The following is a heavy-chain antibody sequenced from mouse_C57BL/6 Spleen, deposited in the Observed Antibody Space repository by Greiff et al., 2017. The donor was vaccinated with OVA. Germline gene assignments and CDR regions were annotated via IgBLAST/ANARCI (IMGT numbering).Heavy chain of an antibody. CDR1: GFNIKDYY. J-gene: IGHJ2*01. CDR2: IDPEDGET. V-gene: IGHV14-2*01. CDR3: ARGPDYYCSSYEDCFDY. D-gene: IGHD1-1*01. Sequence: SGAELVKPGASVKLSCTASGFNIKDYYMHWVKQRTEQGLEWIGRIDPEDGETKYAPQFQGKATITADTSSNTAYLQLSSLTSEDTAVYYCARGPDYYCSSYEDCFDYWGQGTTLTVSS.